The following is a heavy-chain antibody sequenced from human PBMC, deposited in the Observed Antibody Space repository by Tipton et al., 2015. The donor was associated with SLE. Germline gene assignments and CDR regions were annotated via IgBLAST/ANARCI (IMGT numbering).Heavy chain of an antibody. CDR3: ARDGGSSWSLDAFDT. D-gene: IGHD6-13*01. J-gene: IGHJ3*02. CDR1: GASISSGSYY. Sequence: TLSLTCTVSGASISSGSYYWNWIRQPAGTGLEWIGCVYSSGTTNYNSSLKSRVTISVDTSKNQFSLKLSSVTAADTAVYYCARDGGSSWSLDAFDTWGQGTMVTVSS. V-gene: IGHV4-61*02. CDR2: VYSSGTT.